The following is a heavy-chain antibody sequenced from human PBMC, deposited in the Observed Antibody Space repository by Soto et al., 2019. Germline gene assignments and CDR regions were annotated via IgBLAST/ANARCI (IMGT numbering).Heavy chain of an antibody. J-gene: IGHJ4*02. Sequence: QVHLVQSGAEVKKPGSSVKVSCKASGGTFSAYLLSWVRQAPGQGLEWMGGIMPMLGAPNYAQKFQGRVTLTADESTSTAYMELSSLRSEDTAVYYCARTGGSSWYDYWGQGTLVTVSS. CDR3: ARTGGSSWYDY. CDR2: IMPMLGAP. CDR1: GGTFSAYL. V-gene: IGHV1-69*01. D-gene: IGHD6-13*01.